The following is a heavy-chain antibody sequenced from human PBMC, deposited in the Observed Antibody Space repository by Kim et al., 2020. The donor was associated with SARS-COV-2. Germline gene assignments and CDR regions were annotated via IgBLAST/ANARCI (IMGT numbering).Heavy chain of an antibody. Sequence: SETLSLTCTVSGGSISSSSYYWGWIRQPPGKGLEWIGSIYYSGSTYYNPSLKSRVTISVDTSKNQFSLKLSSVTAADTAVYYCARERRGRGQLVLEDWGQGTLVTVSS. V-gene: IGHV4-39*02. D-gene: IGHD6-13*01. CDR1: GGSISSSSYY. J-gene: IGHJ4*02. CDR2: IYYSGST. CDR3: ARERRGRGQLVLED.